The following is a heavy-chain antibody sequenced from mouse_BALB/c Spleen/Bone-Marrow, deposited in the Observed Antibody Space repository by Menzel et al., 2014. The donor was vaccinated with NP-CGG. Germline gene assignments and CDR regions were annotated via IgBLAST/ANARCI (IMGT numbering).Heavy chain of an antibody. CDR2: INPYNGDT. CDR3: ASSFITTAYYFDY. CDR1: GYSFTGYF. D-gene: IGHD1-2*01. V-gene: IGHV1-20*02. Sequence: EVQLQQSGPELVKPGASVKISCKASGYSFTGYFMNWVMQSHGKSLEWIGRINPYNGDTFYNQKFKGKATLTVDKSSSTAHMELRSLASEDSAVYYCASSFITTAYYFDYWGPGTTLTVSS. J-gene: IGHJ2*01.